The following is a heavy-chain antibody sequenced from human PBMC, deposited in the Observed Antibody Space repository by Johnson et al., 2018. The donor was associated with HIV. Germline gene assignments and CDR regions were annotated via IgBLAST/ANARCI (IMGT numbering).Heavy chain of an antibody. J-gene: IGHJ3*02. CDR3: AKEITIFGVVRDDAFDI. CDR1: GFTFSGSA. V-gene: IGHV3-73*02. CDR2: IKSKTDGGTT. Sequence: VQLVESGGGLVQPGGSLKLSCAASGFTFSGSAMHWVRQASGKGLEWVGRIKSKTDGGTTDYADSVKGRFTIARDNSKNTLYLKMNSLRAEDTAVYYCAKEITIFGVVRDDAFDIWGQGTMVTVSS. D-gene: IGHD3-3*01.